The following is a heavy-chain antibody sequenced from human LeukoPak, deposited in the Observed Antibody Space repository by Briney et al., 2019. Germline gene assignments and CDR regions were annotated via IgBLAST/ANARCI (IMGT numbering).Heavy chain of an antibody. J-gene: IGHJ4*02. CDR1: GGSFSGYY. CDR3: ARASGITSLDY. D-gene: IGHD3-10*01. V-gene: IGHV4-34*01. CDR2: INHSGST. Sequence: SETQSLTCAVYGGSFSGYYWSWIRQPPGKGLEWIGEINHSGSTNYNPSLKSRVTISVDTSKNQFSLKLSSVTAADTAVYYCARASGITSLDYWGQGTLVTVSS.